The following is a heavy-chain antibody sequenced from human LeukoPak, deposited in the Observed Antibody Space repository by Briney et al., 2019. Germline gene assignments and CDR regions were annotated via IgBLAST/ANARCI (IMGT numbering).Heavy chain of an antibody. V-gene: IGHV3-23*01. Sequence: GGSLRLSCAASGFTFSSYAITWGRQAPGKGLEWVSAISGSGGSTYYADSVKGRFTISRDNSKNTVYLQMNSLRAEDTAVYYCAKDSRGSNGRAFDYWGQGILVTVSS. D-gene: IGHD2-8*01. CDR2: ISGSGGST. J-gene: IGHJ4*02. CDR3: AKDSRGSNGRAFDY. CDR1: GFTFSSYA.